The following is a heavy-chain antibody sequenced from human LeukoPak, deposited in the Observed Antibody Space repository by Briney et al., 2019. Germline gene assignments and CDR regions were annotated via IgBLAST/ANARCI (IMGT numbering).Heavy chain of an antibody. V-gene: IGHV4-34*01. CDR3: ARGHLVAVAGKGDNWFDP. Sequence: ASETLSLTCAIYGGSFSGYYWSWIRQPPGKGLEWIGEMKHSGSTNYNPSLKSRVTISVDTSKNQFSLKLSSVTAADTAVYYCARGHLVAVAGKGDNWFDPWGQGTLVTVSS. J-gene: IGHJ5*02. CDR2: MKHSGST. CDR1: GGSFSGYY. D-gene: IGHD6-19*01.